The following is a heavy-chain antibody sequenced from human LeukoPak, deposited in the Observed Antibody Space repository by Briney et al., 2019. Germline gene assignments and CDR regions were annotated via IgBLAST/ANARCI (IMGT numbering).Heavy chain of an antibody. J-gene: IGHJ4*02. CDR1: GFTFSSYA. CDR2: ISSDGRNK. Sequence: GGSLRLSCAASGFTFSSYAVHWVRQAPGKGLEWVAVISSDGRNKYYTDSVKGRFTISRDNSKNTLYLQMNSLRAEDTAVYYCARDGGRYLHLGNFDYWGQGTLVTVSS. D-gene: IGHD3-16*01. CDR3: ARDGGRYLHLGNFDY. V-gene: IGHV3-30*04.